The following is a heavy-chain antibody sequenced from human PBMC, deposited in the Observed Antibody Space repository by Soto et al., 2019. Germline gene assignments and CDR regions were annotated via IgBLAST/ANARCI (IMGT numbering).Heavy chain of an antibody. CDR3: AKGAYGWGSYDC. J-gene: IGHJ4*02. Sequence: GGSLRLSCAASGFTFSNYAMTWVRQSPGKGLEWVSGISGSGVTTSYADSVKGRFTISRDNSKNTLYLQMNSLRAEDMALYYCAKGAYGWGSYDCWGQGTPVTVSS. V-gene: IGHV3-23*01. CDR2: ISGSGVTT. D-gene: IGHD3-10*01. CDR1: GFTFSNYA.